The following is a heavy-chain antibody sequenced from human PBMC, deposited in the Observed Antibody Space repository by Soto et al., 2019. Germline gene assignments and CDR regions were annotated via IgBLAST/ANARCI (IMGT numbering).Heavy chain of an antibody. CDR2: IYYSGST. Sequence: SETLSLTCTVSGGSISSYYWSWTRQPPGKGLEWIGYIYYSGSTNYNPSLKSRVTISVDTSKNQFSLKLSSVTAADTAVYYCARATIAVADGYWFDPWGQGTLVTVSS. CDR3: ARATIAVADGYWFDP. J-gene: IGHJ5*02. V-gene: IGHV4-59*01. D-gene: IGHD6-19*01. CDR1: GGSISSYY.